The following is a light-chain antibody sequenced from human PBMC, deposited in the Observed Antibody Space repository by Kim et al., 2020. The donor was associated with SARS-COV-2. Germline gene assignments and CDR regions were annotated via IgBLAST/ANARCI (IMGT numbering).Light chain of an antibody. CDR1: SSTIGSNN. J-gene: IGLJ3*02. CDR3: AAWDDGLSGWV. V-gene: IGLV1-47*01. Sequence: GKRVTFSVSGSSSTIGSNNVFWYQQRPGTAPKLLIYNNNQRPSGVPDRFSGSKSGTSASLAISGLRSEDEADYYCAAWDDGLSGWVFGGGTKLTVL. CDR2: NNN.